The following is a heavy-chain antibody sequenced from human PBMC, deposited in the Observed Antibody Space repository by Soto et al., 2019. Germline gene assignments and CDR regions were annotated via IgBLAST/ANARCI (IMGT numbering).Heavy chain of an antibody. Sequence: GGSLRLSCAASGFTFSSYAMSWVRQAPGKGLEWVSAISGSGGSTYYADSVKGRFTISRDNSKNTLYLQMNSLRAEDTAVYCGARGTGRSGYFDYWGQGTLVTVSS. V-gene: IGHV3-23*01. CDR3: ARGTGRSGYFDY. J-gene: IGHJ4*02. D-gene: IGHD3-10*01. CDR2: ISGSGGST. CDR1: GFTFSSYA.